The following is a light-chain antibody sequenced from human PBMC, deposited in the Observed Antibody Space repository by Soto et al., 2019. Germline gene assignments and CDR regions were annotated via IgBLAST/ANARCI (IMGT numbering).Light chain of an antibody. CDR1: QSIDTA. V-gene: IGKV1-5*03. J-gene: IGKJ2*01. Sequence: DIQMTQSPSTLSASVGDRVTITCRASQSIDTALAWYQQKPGKAPTLLIYKASNLEDGVPSRFSGSGSGTEFTLTISSLQADDFATYYCQQYYRYLTFGQGTKLDIK. CDR2: KAS. CDR3: QQYYRYLT.